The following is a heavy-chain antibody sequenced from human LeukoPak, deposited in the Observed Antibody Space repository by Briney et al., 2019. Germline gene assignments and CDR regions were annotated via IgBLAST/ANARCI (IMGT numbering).Heavy chain of an antibody. J-gene: IGHJ3*02. V-gene: IGHV3-13*01. CDR2: FYRAGDT. Sequence: GGSLRLSCAASGFTLSTYDMHWVRQPPGESLEWVSIFYRAGDTYYPNSVTGRFTISRDDAKNSLYLQMNSLRAEDTAVYYCAREMSGSNDALDIWGQGTMVTVSS. CDR1: GFTLSTYD. CDR3: AREMSGSNDALDI. D-gene: IGHD3-10*01.